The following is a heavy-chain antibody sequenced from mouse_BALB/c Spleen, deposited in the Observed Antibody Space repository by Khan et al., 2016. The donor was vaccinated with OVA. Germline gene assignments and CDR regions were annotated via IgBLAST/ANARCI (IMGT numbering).Heavy chain of an antibody. V-gene: IGHV9-1*02. D-gene: IGHD2-1*01. CDR1: GYTFTNYG. Sequence: QIQLVQSGPELKKPGETVKISCKASGYTFTNYGMTWVKQAPGKGLKWLGWINTYTGEPTYADDFKGRFAFSLETSATTASLQINNLKKEDKATYFCARVGNDWYFDVWGAGTTVTVSS. J-gene: IGHJ1*01. CDR3: ARVGNDWYFDV. CDR2: INTYTGEP.